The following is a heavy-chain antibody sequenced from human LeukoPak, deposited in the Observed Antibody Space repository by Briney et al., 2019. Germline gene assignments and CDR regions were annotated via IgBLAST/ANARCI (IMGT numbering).Heavy chain of an antibody. CDR1: GFTFSSYA. J-gene: IGHJ4*02. CDR2: ISYDGSNK. CDR3: ARDLAQDTAMVTCFDY. D-gene: IGHD5-18*01. Sequence: PGGSLRLPCAASGFTFSSYAMHWVRQAPGKGLEWVAVISYDGSNKYYADSVKGRFTISRDNSKNTLYLQMNSLRAEDTAVYYCARDLAQDTAMVTCFDYWGQGTLVTVSS. V-gene: IGHV3-30-3*01.